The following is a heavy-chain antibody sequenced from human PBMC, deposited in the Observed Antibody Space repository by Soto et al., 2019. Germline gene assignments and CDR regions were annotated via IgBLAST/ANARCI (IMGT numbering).Heavy chain of an antibody. D-gene: IGHD2-2*01. CDR2: NHHSGTT. J-gene: IGHJ5*02. CDR1: GGSISSSNW. Sequence: PSETLSLTCAVSGGSISSSNWWHWVRQPPGKRLEWIVENHHSGTTNYNPSIKSRVAISVDKSKKQFSLKLISVTDAATAVSYCARVRQYCSGTSCYLYPWGQGTLVTVSS. CDR3: ARVRQYCSGTSCYLYP. V-gene: IGHV4-4*02.